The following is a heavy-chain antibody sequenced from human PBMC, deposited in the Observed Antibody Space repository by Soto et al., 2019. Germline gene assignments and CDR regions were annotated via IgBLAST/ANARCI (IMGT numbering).Heavy chain of an antibody. D-gene: IGHD2-8*01. J-gene: IGHJ6*02. CDR1: GGTFSSYA. CDR2: IIPIFGTA. V-gene: IGHV1-69*01. Sequence: QVQLVQSGAEVKKPGSLVKVSCKASGGTFSSYAISWVRQAPGQGLEWMGGIIPIFGTANYAQKFQGRVTITADESTSTAYMELSSLRSEDTAVYYCARRANTDIVLMVYAIYRDYYYGMDVWGQGTTVTVSS. CDR3: ARRANTDIVLMVYAIYRDYYYGMDV.